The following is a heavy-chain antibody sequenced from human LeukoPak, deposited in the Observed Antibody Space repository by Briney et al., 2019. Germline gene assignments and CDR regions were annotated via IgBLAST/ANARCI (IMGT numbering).Heavy chain of an antibody. J-gene: IGHJ4*02. D-gene: IGHD3-16*02. CDR2: IRSKANSYAT. Sequence: GGSLRLSCAASGFTFSGSAMHWVRQASGKGLEWVGRIRSKANSYATAYAASVKGRFTISRDDSKNTAYLQMHSLKTEDTAVYYCTSFDWDYVWGSYRPLWGQGTLVTVSS. CDR1: GFTFSGSA. CDR3: TSFDWDYVWGSYRPL. V-gene: IGHV3-73*01.